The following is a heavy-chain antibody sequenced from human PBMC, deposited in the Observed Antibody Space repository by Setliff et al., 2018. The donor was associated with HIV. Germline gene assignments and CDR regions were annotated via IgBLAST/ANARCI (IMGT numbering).Heavy chain of an antibody. Sequence: SETLSLTCTVSNGSISSSSYFWGWIRQPPGKGLGWIGNIFYSGSTYYNPSLKSRVLISVDTSKNQFSLKLTSVTAADTAVYYCARRGIIAGTTDFWGQGTPVTVSS. CDR3: ARRGIIAGTTDF. D-gene: IGHD1-7*01. CDR1: NGSISSSSYF. J-gene: IGHJ4*02. CDR2: IFYSGST. V-gene: IGHV4-39*01.